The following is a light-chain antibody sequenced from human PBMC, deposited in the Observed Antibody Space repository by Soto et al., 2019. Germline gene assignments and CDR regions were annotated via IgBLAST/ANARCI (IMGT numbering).Light chain of an antibody. CDR2: KAS. V-gene: IGKV1-5*03. J-gene: IGKJ4*01. Sequence: DVQMTQSPSTLSASVGDRVTITCRASQSISTSLAWYQQKPGKAPKLLIYKASSLESGVPSRFRGSGSGTEFALTISSLQPDDFATYYCQQYNSYSPLTFGGGTKVDIK. CDR3: QQYNSYSPLT. CDR1: QSISTS.